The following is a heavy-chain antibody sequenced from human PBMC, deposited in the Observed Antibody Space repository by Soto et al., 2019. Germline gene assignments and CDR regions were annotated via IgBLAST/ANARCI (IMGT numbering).Heavy chain of an antibody. V-gene: IGHV3-11*05. Sequence: QVQLVESGGGLVKRGGSLRLSCAASGFTFSDYYMSWIRHAPGKGLEWVSYISSSSSYTNYADSVKGRFTISRDNAKNSLYLQMNSLRAEDTAVYYCASVPNYYDSSGYYYDLDYWGQGTLVTVSS. CDR2: ISSSSSYT. D-gene: IGHD3-22*01. J-gene: IGHJ4*02. CDR3: ASVPNYYDSSGYYYDLDY. CDR1: GFTFSDYY.